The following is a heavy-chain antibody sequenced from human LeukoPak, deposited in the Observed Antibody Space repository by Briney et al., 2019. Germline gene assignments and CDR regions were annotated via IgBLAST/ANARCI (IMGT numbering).Heavy chain of an antibody. Sequence: PSETLSLTCTVSGGSISSSDYYWGWIRQPPGKGLEWIASIYYSGTTHYNPSHQSRVTMSVDTSKNQFSLKLRSVTAADTAVYYCARVNTQGVPSPWGQGILVTVSS. V-gene: IGHV4-39*01. D-gene: IGHD2-15*01. CDR3: ARVNTQGVPSP. CDR1: GGSISSSDYY. J-gene: IGHJ5*02. CDR2: IYYSGTT.